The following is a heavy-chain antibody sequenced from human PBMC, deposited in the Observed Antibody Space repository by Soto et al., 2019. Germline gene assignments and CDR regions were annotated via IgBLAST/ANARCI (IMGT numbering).Heavy chain of an antibody. J-gene: IGHJ5*02. CDR2: IDSDGSST. CDR3: AKSNWFDP. V-gene: IGHV3-74*01. Sequence: GGSLRLSCAASGFTFSDYWMNWVRQAPGKGLVRVSRIDSDGSSTSYADSVKGRFTISRDNAKNTLYLQMNSLRAEDTAVYYCAKSNWFDPWGQGTLVTVSS. CDR1: GFTFSDYW.